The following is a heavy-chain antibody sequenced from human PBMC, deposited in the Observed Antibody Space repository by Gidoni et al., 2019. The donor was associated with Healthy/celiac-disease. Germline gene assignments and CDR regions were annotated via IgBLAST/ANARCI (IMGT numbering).Heavy chain of an antibody. D-gene: IGHD6-13*01. Sequence: QVQLVQSGAEVKKPGASVKVSCTVSGYTLTEVSMHWVRQAPGKGLVWMGGFGPEDGETSYAQKFQGRVTMTEDTSTETAYMELSSLRSEDTAVYYCATLKPQKERGGSSWYFDYWGQGTLVTVSS. J-gene: IGHJ4*02. CDR1: GYTLTEVS. CDR3: ATLKPQKERGGSSWYFDY. V-gene: IGHV1-24*01. CDR2: FGPEDGET.